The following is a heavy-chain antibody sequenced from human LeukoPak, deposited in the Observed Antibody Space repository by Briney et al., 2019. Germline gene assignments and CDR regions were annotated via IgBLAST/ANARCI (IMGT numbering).Heavy chain of an antibody. D-gene: IGHD3-3*01. CDR2: INWNGGST. CDR3: ARGAPFAYYDFWSGYYPLDY. CDR1: GFTFDDYG. Sequence: GESLRLSCAASGFTFDDYGMSWVRQAPGKGLEWVSGINWNGGSTGYADSVKGRFTISRDNAKNSLYLQMNSLRAEDTALYYCARGAPFAYYDFWSGYYPLDYWGQGTLVTVSS. V-gene: IGHV3-20*04. J-gene: IGHJ4*02.